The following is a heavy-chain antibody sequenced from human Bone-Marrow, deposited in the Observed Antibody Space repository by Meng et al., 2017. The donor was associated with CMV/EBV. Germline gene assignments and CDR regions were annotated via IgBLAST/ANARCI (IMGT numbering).Heavy chain of an antibody. Sequence: GESLKISCVASGFTFISHAVTWVRQVPGKGLEWVSTVSATGGSTYCADSVKGRFTISRDNSKNTLYLQMDSLRVEDTALYYCAQDSNPRRPVRIDSWGQGTLVTVSS. CDR1: GFTFISHA. CDR3: AQDSNPRRPVRIDS. CDR2: VSATGGST. V-gene: IGHV3-23*01. D-gene: IGHD1-1*01. J-gene: IGHJ4*02.